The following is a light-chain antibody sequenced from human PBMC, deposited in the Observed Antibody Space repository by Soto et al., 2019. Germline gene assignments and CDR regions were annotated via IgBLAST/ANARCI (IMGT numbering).Light chain of an antibody. V-gene: IGKV3-11*01. CDR2: DAS. CDR1: QGISTY. Sequence: EILLTQSPVTLSLSPGQRATLSCRASQGISTYLAWYQVKPGQAPRLLIYDASIRATGVPARFSGSGSGTGFSLTISSLEPEDVALYYCQHYAGGSRITFGQGTRLEIK. J-gene: IGKJ5*01. CDR3: QHYAGGSRIT.